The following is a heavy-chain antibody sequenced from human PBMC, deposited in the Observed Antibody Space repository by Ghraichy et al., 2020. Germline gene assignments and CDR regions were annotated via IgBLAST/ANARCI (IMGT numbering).Heavy chain of an antibody. J-gene: IGHJ2*01. V-gene: IGHV4-59*01. CDR2: ISYSGGT. CDR1: GGSISSYY. Sequence: PETLSLTCSVSGGSISSYYWTWIRQPPGKGLEWIGYISYSGGTNYNLSLKSRVTMSVDTSKNQFSLKLTSVTAADTAVYFCARGYGYFDPWGRGTLVTVSS. CDR3: ARGYGYFDP.